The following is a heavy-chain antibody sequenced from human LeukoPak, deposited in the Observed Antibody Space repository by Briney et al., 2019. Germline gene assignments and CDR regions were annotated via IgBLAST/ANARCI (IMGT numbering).Heavy chain of an antibody. D-gene: IGHD6-13*01. CDR2: ISSSSSYI. V-gene: IGHV3-21*01. CDR1: GFTFSSYS. CDR3: AREESSSWYGGGWFDP. Sequence: GSLRLSCAASGFTFSSYSMNWVRQAPGKGLEWVSSISSSSSYIYYADSVKGRFTISRDNAKNSLYLQMNSLRAEDTAVYYCAREESSSWYGGGWFDPWGQGTLVTVSS. J-gene: IGHJ5*02.